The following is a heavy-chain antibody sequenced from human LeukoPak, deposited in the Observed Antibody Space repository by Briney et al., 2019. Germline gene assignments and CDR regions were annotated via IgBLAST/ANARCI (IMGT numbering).Heavy chain of an antibody. V-gene: IGHV3-53*01. J-gene: IGHJ4*02. Sequence: GGSLRLSCAASGFTVSSNYMSWVRQAPGKGLEWVSVIYSGGTTYSADSAKGRFTISRDNSKNTLYLQMNSLRAEDTAVYYCARGFGTPYYFDYWGQGTLVTVSS. CDR3: ARGFGTPYYFDY. D-gene: IGHD3-10*01. CDR2: IYSGGTT. CDR1: GFTVSSNY.